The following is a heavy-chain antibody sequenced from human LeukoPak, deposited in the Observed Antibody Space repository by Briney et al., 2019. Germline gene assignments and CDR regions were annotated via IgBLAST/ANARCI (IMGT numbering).Heavy chain of an antibody. CDR2: INPNSGGT. V-gene: IGHV1-2*02. D-gene: IGHD3-16*02. CDR3: ASAYYDYVWGSYRHGAFDI. CDR1: GYTFTGYY. Sequence: SVKVSCKASGYTFTGYYMHWVRQAPGQGLDWMAWINPNSGGTNYAQYFQGRVTMTRDTTISTAYMGLSRLRSDDTAVYYCASAYYDYVWGSYRHGAFDIWGQGTMVTVSS. J-gene: IGHJ3*02.